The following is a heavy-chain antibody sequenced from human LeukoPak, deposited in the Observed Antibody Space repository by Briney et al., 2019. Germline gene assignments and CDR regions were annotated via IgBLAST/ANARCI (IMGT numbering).Heavy chain of an antibody. V-gene: IGHV4-59*12. D-gene: IGHD2-21*02. CDR2: IYYSGRT. CDR3: ARDDGRGVVTPY. J-gene: IGHJ4*02. CDR1: GSTFNSYS. Sequence: KPGGSLRLSCAASGSTFNSYSMNWVRQAPGKGLEWIGSIYYSGRTFYNPSLKSRVAISVDTSKNQFSLNLISVTAADTAVYYCARDDGRGVVTPYWGQGTLVTVSS.